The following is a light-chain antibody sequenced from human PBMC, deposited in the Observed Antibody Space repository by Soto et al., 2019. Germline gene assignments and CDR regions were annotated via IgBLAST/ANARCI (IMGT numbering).Light chain of an antibody. CDR2: GAS. CDR3: QQYGSSPRA. Sequence: EIVLTQSPGTLSLSPGERATVSCRASQSVSSYYLAWYQQKPGQAPRLLIFGASSRATGIPDRFSGSGSGTDFTLTISRLEPEDFAVYYCQQYGSSPRAFGQGTKLEIK. V-gene: IGKV3-20*01. CDR1: QSVSSYY. J-gene: IGKJ2*01.